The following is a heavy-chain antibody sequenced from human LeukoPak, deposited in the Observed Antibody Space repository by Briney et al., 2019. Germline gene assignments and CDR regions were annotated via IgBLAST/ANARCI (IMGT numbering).Heavy chain of an antibody. J-gene: IGHJ4*02. CDR1: GFSFISYG. Sequence: GGSLRLSCAASGFSFISYGMHWVRQAPGKGLEWVGVISDDGRRKDYADSVKGRFTISRDNSKDTLYLQMNSLRADDTAVYFCARGGNGDYIDYWGQGTLVTVSS. V-gene: IGHV3-30*03. CDR3: ARGGNGDYIDY. CDR2: ISDDGRRK. D-gene: IGHD4-17*01.